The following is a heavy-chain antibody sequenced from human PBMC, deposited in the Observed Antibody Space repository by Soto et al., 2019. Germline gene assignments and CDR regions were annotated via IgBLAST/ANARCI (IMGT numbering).Heavy chain of an antibody. J-gene: IGHJ6*01. CDR2: IDTSGGST. CDR1: GFTFSSYA. D-gene: IGHD3-3*01. V-gene: IGHV3-23*01. Sequence: PGGSLRLSCAASGFTFSSYAMTRVRQAPGKGLEWVSAIDTSGGSTYYADSVRGRFTISRDNSKNTLYLQMNSLRDEDTAVYYCAKDRDFWSGYYPCMDVWGQGTTVTVSS. CDR3: AKDRDFWSGYYPCMDV.